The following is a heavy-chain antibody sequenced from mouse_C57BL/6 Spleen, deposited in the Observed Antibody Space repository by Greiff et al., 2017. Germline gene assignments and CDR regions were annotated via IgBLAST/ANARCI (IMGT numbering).Heavy chain of an antibody. CDR3: AGTITTGSSGYAMDY. CDR2: IHPNSGST. Sequence: QVQLQQPGAELVKPGASVKLSCKASGYTFTSYWMHWVKQRPGQGLEWIGMIHPNSGSTNYNEKFKSKATLTVDKSSSTAYMQLRSLTSEDSAVYYCAGTITTGSSGYAMDYWGQGTSVTVSS. J-gene: IGHJ4*01. V-gene: IGHV1-64*01. CDR1: GYTFTSYW. D-gene: IGHD1-1*01.